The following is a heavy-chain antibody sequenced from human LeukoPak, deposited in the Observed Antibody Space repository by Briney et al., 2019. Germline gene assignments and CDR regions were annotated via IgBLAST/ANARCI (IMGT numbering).Heavy chain of an antibody. CDR2: INWNGGST. J-gene: IGHJ4*02. CDR3: ARGLRGVVVPAAIVN. D-gene: IGHD2-2*01. CDR1: GFTFDDYG. Sequence: GGSLRLSCAASGFTFDDYGMSWVRQAPGKGLEWVSGINWNGGSTGYADSVKGRFTISRDNAKNSLYLQMNSLRAEDTALYYCARGLRGVVVPAAIVNWGQGTLVTVSS. V-gene: IGHV3-20*04.